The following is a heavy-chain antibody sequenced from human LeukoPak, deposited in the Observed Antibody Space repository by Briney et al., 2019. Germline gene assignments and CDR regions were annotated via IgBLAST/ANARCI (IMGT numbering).Heavy chain of an antibody. CDR2: INTGGSS. CDR3: ARAEYYEHRGGDVFDM. D-gene: IGHD3-22*01. V-gene: IGHV4-4*07. CDR1: GGSITSYY. Sequence: SESLSLTCTVSGGSITSYYWSWIRQPAGKGLEWIGHINTGGSSNYNPSLKSRVTMSVDRSKNQFSLKLSPVTAADTAVYYCARAEYYEHRGGDVFDMWGQGTMVTVSS. J-gene: IGHJ3*02.